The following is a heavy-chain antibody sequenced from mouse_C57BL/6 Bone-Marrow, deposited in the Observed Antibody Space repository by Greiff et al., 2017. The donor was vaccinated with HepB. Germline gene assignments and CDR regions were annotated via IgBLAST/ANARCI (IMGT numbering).Heavy chain of an antibody. Sequence: QVHVKQPGAELVMPGASVKLSCKASGYTFTSYWMHWVKQRPGQGLEWIGEIDPSDSYTNYNQKFKGKSTLTVDKSSSTAYMQLSSLTSEDSAVYYCARERSDYYGSSSYFDVWGTGTTVTVSS. V-gene: IGHV1-69*01. CDR2: IDPSDSYT. J-gene: IGHJ1*03. CDR3: ARERSDYYGSSSYFDV. CDR1: GYTFTSYW. D-gene: IGHD1-1*01.